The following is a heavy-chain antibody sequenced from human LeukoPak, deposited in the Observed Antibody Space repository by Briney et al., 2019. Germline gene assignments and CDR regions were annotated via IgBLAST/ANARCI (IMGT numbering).Heavy chain of an antibody. CDR3: ARVRPQGHTIFGVVHPFHL. Sequence: PSETLSLTCTVSGGSISSYYWSWIRQPPGKGLEWIGYIYYSGSTNYNPSLKSRVTISVDTSKNQLSLKLSSLTAAATALYYCARVRPQGHTIFGVVHPFHLWAQGTMVTVSS. CDR1: GGSISSYY. V-gene: IGHV4-59*01. CDR2: IYYSGST. D-gene: IGHD3-3*01. J-gene: IGHJ3*01.